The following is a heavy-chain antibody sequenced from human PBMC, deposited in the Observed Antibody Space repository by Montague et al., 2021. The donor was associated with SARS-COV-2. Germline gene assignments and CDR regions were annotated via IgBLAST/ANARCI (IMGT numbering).Heavy chain of an antibody. CDR1: GGSFSGYY. CDR3: ARWDPQTLTLIGLRGKSASDY. D-gene: IGHD4-23*01. CDR2: IKHSGST. Sequence: SETLSLTCAVYGGSFSGYYWTWIRQPPGKGLEWIAEIKHSGSTNYNFDPSLRSRVTISVDTSKSQFSLTLTSVTAADTGVYYCARWDPQTLTLIGLRGKSASDYWSQGTLVTVSS. V-gene: IGHV4-34*01. J-gene: IGHJ4*02.